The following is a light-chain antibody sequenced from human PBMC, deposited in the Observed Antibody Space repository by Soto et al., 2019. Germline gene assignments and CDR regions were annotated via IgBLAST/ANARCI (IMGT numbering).Light chain of an antibody. Sequence: EIVLTQSPATLSLSPGERAILSCRASQSVSTFLAWFQQKPGQAPRLLIYGASTRATGIPASFIGNGSGTEFTLTASSLQPEDFAVYYCQQYNNWPFTFGPGTKVDNK. J-gene: IGKJ3*01. CDR1: QSVSTF. CDR3: QQYNNWPFT. CDR2: GAS. V-gene: IGKV3-15*01.